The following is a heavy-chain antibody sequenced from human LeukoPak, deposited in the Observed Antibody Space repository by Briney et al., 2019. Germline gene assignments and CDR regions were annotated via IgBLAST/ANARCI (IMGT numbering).Heavy chain of an antibody. CDR3: ARRNYYDSSGLVETDY. CDR1: GYIFTSYW. Sequence: GASLQISCKGSGYIFTSYWIGWVRQMPGKGLEWMGIIYPGDSDTRYSPSFQGQVTISADKSISTAYLQWSSLKASDTAMYYCARRNYYDSSGLVETDYWGQGTLVTVSS. D-gene: IGHD3-22*01. J-gene: IGHJ4*02. CDR2: IYPGDSDT. V-gene: IGHV5-51*01.